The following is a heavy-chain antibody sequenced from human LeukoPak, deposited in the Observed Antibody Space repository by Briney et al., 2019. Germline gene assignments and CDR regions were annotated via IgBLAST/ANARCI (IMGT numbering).Heavy chain of an antibody. CDR1: VGSFSGYY. Sequence: PSETLSLTCAVYVGSFSGYYWSWIRQPPGKGLEWIGEINHSGSTNYNSSLKSRVTISVDTSKNQFSLKLTSVTVADTAVYYCARGYYGSGSHCCHMDVWGKGTTITVS. CDR3: ARGYYGSGSHCCHMDV. V-gene: IGHV4-34*01. D-gene: IGHD3-10*01. CDR2: INHSGST. J-gene: IGHJ6*03.